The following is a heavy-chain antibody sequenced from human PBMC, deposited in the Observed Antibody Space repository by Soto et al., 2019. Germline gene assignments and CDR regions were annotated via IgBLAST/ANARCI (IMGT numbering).Heavy chain of an antibody. J-gene: IGHJ5*02. CDR2: IHNSGTS. D-gene: IGHD5-12*01. Sequence: QVQLQETGPGLVKPSETLSLTCSVSGASVSGYYWSWIRQTPGKGLEWIGNIHNSGTSKYNPSLNSRVTISLDTSKNEFALKITSVTTADTAVYYCARGPQWLRSDNWFDPWGQGKLVTVYS. V-gene: IGHV4-59*02. CDR3: ARGPQWLRSDNWFDP. CDR1: GASVSGYY.